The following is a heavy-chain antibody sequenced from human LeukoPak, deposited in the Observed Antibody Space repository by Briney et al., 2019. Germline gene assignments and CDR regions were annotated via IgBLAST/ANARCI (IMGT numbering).Heavy chain of an antibody. CDR2: IKQDGSEK. J-gene: IGHJ4*02. D-gene: IGHD3-3*01. V-gene: IGHV3-7*01. CDR3: ARDTLGSSGYYIY. Sequence: PGGSLRLSCAASGFTFNTYWMSWVRQAPGKGLEWVANIKQDGSEKKYVDSVKGRFTISRDNAKNSVFLQMNSLRVEDTAVYYCARDTLGSSGYYIYWGQGTLVTVSS. CDR1: GFTFNTYW.